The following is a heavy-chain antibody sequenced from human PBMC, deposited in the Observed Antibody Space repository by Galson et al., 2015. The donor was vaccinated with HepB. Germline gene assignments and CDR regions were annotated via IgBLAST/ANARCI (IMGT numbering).Heavy chain of an antibody. Sequence: SLRLSCAASGFTFDDYGMSWVRQAPGKGLEWVSGINWNGGSTGYADSVKGRFTISRDNAKNSLYLQMNSLRAEDTALYYCARGGPGGSGVPEAFDIWGQGTMVTVSS. CDR1: GFTFDDYG. J-gene: IGHJ3*02. V-gene: IGHV3-20*04. D-gene: IGHD3-10*01. CDR2: INWNGGST. CDR3: ARGGPGGSGVPEAFDI.